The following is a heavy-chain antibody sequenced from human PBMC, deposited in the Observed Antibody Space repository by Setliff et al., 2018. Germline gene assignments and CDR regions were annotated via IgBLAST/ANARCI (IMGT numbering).Heavy chain of an antibody. CDR2: INRRGTT. Sequence: PSETLSLTCAVYGGSFSGYYWNWIRQAPGKGLEWIGEINRRGTTSYTPSLKGRVTISVDTSKNLFSLKLSSVTAADTAVYFCARGPRFDYESPTYRRRFDPWGQGTAVTVSS. V-gene: IGHV4-34*01. CDR3: ARGPRFDYESPTYRRRFDP. J-gene: IGHJ5*02. D-gene: IGHD3-22*01. CDR1: GGSFSGYY.